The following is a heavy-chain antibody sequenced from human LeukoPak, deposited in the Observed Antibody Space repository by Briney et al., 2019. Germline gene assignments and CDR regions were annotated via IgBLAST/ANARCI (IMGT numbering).Heavy chain of an antibody. D-gene: IGHD5-12*01. CDR2: IWYDGSKK. CDR3: ARGGSGYDFDY. CDR1: GFTFSSYV. Sequence: QTGGSLRLSCAASGFTFSSYVMSWVRQAPGKGLEWVAVIWYDGSKKYYVDSVKGRFTLSRDNSKNTLYLQMNSLRVEDTAVYYCARGGSGYDFDYWGQGTLVTVSS. J-gene: IGHJ4*02. V-gene: IGHV3-33*08.